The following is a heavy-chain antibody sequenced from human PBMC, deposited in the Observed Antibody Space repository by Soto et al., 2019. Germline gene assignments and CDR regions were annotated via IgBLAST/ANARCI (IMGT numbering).Heavy chain of an antibody. V-gene: IGHV1-8*01. D-gene: IGHD6-13*01. J-gene: IGHJ6*02. CDR1: GYTFTSYD. Sequence: ASVKVSCKASGYTFTSYDINWVRQATGQGLEWMGWMNPNSGNTGYAQKFQGRVTMTRNTSISTAYMELRSLRSEDTAVYYCAKGAYSSSWYAANYGMDVWGQGTTVTVS. CDR3: AKGAYSSSWYAANYGMDV. CDR2: MNPNSGNT.